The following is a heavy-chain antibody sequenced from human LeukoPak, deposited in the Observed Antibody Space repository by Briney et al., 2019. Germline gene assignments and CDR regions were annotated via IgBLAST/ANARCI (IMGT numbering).Heavy chain of an antibody. CDR1: GFTVSGNY. J-gene: IGHJ3*02. Sequence: GGSLRLSCAASGFTVSGNYMTWVRQAPGKGLEWVSSISSGTSYIYYADSVKGRFTISRDNAKNSLYLQMNSLRAEDTAVYYCARDPTSSWETAFDIWGQGTMVTVSS. CDR2: ISSGTSYI. CDR3: ARDPTSSWETAFDI. D-gene: IGHD1-26*01. V-gene: IGHV3-21*01.